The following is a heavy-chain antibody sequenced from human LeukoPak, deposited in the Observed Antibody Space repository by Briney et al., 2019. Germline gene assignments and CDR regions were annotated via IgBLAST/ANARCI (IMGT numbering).Heavy chain of an antibody. CDR3: AKAPYGFPYYFDY. Sequence: PGGSLRVSCVASGFTFSTYAMNWVRQAPGRGLEWVSGVSGTGTITFYAGSVKGRFTISRDNSKNTLYLQMNSLRAEDTAEYYCAKAPYGFPYYFDYWGQGILVTVSS. J-gene: IGHJ4*02. V-gene: IGHV3-23*01. CDR2: VSGTGTIT. CDR1: GFTFSTYA. D-gene: IGHD3-10*01.